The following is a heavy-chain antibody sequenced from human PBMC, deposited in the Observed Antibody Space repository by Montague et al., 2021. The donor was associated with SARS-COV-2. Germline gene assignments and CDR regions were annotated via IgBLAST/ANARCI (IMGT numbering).Heavy chain of an antibody. CDR1: GGSIRSSSYY. V-gene: IGHV4-39*01. CDR3: ARPASGIGNAFDV. D-gene: IGHD3-10*01. Sequence: SETLSLTCTVSGGSIRSSSYYWGWIRQPPGKGLEWIGNIYYSGSTYYNPSLKSRVTISVDTSKDQFSLNLNFVTVADTAIYFCARPASGIGNAFDVWGQGTMVNVSS. J-gene: IGHJ3*01. CDR2: IYYSGST.